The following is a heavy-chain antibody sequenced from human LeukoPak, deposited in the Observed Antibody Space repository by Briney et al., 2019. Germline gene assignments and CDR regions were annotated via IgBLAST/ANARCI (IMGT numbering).Heavy chain of an antibody. CDR1: GFTFSSYG. V-gene: IGHV3-23*01. Sequence: GGSLRLSCAASGFTFSSYGMHWVRQAPGKGLEWVSAISGSGGSTYYADSVKGRFTISRDNSKNTLYLQMNSLRAEDTAVYYCAKTVGITGTATPSQHWGQGTLVTVSS. J-gene: IGHJ1*01. CDR3: AKTVGITGTATPSQH. D-gene: IGHD1-7*01. CDR2: ISGSGGST.